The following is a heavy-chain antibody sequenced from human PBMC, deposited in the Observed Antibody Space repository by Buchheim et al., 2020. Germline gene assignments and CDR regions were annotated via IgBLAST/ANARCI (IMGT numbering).Heavy chain of an antibody. V-gene: IGHV3-21*01. Sequence: EVQLVESGGGLVKPGGSLRLSCAASGFTFSSYSMNWVRQAPGKGLEWVSSISSSSSYIYYADSVKGRFIISRDNAKNSLYLQMNSLRAEDTAVYYCARDQGFSGSYYNVRYYYGMDVWGQGTT. CDR2: ISSSSSYI. CDR1: GFTFSSYS. D-gene: IGHD3-10*01. J-gene: IGHJ6*02. CDR3: ARDQGFSGSYYNVRYYYGMDV.